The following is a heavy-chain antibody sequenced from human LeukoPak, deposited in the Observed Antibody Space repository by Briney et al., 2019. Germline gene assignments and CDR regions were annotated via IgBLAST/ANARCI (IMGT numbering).Heavy chain of an antibody. J-gene: IGHJ3*02. CDR3: ARDKGRSFWSGDALDI. CDR1: GGSINSGSYY. Sequence: PSETLSLTCTVSGGSINSGSYYWGWIRQPPGKGLEWIGSIYYSGSPNYNPSLKSRVTISVDTSKNQFSLKLYSVTAADTALYYCARDKGRSFWSGDALDIWGQGTMVTVSS. CDR2: IYYSGSP. D-gene: IGHD3-3*01. V-gene: IGHV4-39*07.